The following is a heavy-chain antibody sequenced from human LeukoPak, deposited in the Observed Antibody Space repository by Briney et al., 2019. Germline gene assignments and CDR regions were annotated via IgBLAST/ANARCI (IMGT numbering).Heavy chain of an antibody. Sequence: PSQTLSLTCTVSGGSISSGDYYWSWIRQPPGKGLEWVGYIYYSGSTYYNPSLKSRVTISVDTSKNQFSLKLSSVTAADTAVYYCARDTLIWFGEKKVYYYYYYGMDVWGQGTTVTVSS. V-gene: IGHV4-30-4*01. D-gene: IGHD3-10*01. CDR2: IYYSGST. CDR1: GGSISSGDYY. CDR3: ARDTLIWFGEKKVYYYYYYGMDV. J-gene: IGHJ6*02.